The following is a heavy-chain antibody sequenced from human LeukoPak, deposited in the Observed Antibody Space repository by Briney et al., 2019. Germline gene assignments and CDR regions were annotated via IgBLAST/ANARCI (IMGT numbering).Heavy chain of an antibody. V-gene: IGHV3-23*01. CDR2: IGGTGTNT. CDR1: GFTFSSYA. Sequence: PGGSLRLSCAASGFTFSSYAMSWVRQAPGKGLEWVSTIGGTGTNTYYADSVKGRFTISRDNSKNTLYLQMNSLRAEDTAVYYCAKDLNTISPPGWGQGTLVTVSS. J-gene: IGHJ4*02. CDR3: AKDLNTISPPG. D-gene: IGHD2-2*01.